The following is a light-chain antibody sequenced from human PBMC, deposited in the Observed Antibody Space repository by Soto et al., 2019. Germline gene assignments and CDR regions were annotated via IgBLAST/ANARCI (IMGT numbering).Light chain of an antibody. Sequence: DIQMTQSPSSLSASVGDRVTITCGASQSITTYLNWYQQKPGKAPRSLIYAASSLQGGVPSRFGGSGSATDFSLTSSSVQPEDFATYYCQERYINPQTFGRGTKVDIK. CDR3: QERYINPQT. V-gene: IGKV1-39*01. CDR2: AAS. J-gene: IGKJ1*01. CDR1: QSITTY.